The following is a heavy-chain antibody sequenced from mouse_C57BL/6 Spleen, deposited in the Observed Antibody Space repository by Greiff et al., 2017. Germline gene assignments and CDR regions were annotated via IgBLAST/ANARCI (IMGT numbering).Heavy chain of an antibody. CDR3: ARHYGSSWYFGG. J-gene: IGHJ1*03. Sequence: QVQLQQPGAELVMPGASVKLSCKASGYTFTSYWMHWVKQRPGQGLEWIGEIDPSDSYTNYNQKFKGKATLTVDKSSSTAYMQLSSLTSEDSAVYYGARHYGSSWYFGGWGTGTTVT. CDR2: IDPSDSYT. D-gene: IGHD1-1*01. CDR1: GYTFTSYW. V-gene: IGHV1-69*01.